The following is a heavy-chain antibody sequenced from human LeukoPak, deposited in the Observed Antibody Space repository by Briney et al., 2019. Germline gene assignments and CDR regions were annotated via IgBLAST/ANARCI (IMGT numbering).Heavy chain of an antibody. CDR2: ITSSSLTM. D-gene: IGHD3-22*01. V-gene: IGHV3-48*04. CDR1: GFTFSSYS. Sequence: GGTLRLSCAASGFTFSSYSMNWVRQAPGRGLEWVSYITSSSLTMSHADSVKGRFTISRDNAKNSLYLQTNSLRAEDTAVYYCASSYYYDSSARYWGQGTLVTVSS. J-gene: IGHJ4*02. CDR3: ASSYYYDSSARY.